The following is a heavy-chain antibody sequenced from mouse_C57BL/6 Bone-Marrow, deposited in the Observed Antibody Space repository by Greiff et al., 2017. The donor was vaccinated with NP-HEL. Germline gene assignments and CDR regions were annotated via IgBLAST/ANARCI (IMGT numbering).Heavy chain of an antibody. CDR3: TTDYYAMDY. CDR1: GFNIKDDY. V-gene: IGHV14-4*01. Sequence: VQLQQSGAELVRPGASVKLSCTASGFNIKDDYMHWVKQRPEQGLEWIGWIDPENGDTEYASKFHGKATITADTSSNTAYLQLSSLTSEDTAVYYCTTDYYAMDYWGQGTSVTVSS. J-gene: IGHJ4*01. CDR2: IDPENGDT.